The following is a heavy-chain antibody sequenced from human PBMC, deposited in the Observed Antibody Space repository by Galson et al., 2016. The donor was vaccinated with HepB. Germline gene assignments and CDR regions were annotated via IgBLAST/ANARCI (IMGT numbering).Heavy chain of an antibody. V-gene: IGHV3-7*03. D-gene: IGHD3-16*01. CDR3: VSEGVGGFDY. J-gene: IGHJ4*02. CDR2: IRQDGSEK. CDR1: GFTFTSYW. Sequence: SLRLSCAASGFTFTSYWMSWVRQAPGKGLEWVANIRQDGSEKDYVDSVKDRFTISRDNAAKSLHLQMNSLRAEDTAVYYCVSEGVGGFDYWGQGTLVTVSS.